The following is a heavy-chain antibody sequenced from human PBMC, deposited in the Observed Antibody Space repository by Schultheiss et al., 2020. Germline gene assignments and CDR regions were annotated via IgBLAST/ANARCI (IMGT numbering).Heavy chain of an antibody. V-gene: IGHV4-28*03. CDR3: ARGNIVVVPAAIGGRTWFDT. Sequence: SQTLSLTCAVSGYSISSSNRWAWIRQPPGKGLEWIGYIHYSGSTYYNPSLKSRVTMSVDTSNNQFSLKLSSVTAVDTAVYYCARGNIVVVPAAIGGRTWFDTWGQGALVTIAS. D-gene: IGHD2-2*01. CDR1: GYSISSSNR. J-gene: IGHJ5*02. CDR2: IHYSGST.